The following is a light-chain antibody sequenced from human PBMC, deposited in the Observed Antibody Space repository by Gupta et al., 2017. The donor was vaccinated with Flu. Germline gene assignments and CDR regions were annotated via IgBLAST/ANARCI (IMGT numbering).Light chain of an antibody. V-gene: IGLV2-14*01. CDR1: NSDSDGYNY. J-gene: IGLJ1*01. Sequence: ITISCTGTNSDSDGYNYVSWYQQHPVKAPKLNIYEVSNRPSGVSNRFSGSRSSNAASLTISGLQAEDEADYYCSSYTSSSTPYVFGTGTKVTVV. CDR3: SSYTSSSTPYV. CDR2: EVS.